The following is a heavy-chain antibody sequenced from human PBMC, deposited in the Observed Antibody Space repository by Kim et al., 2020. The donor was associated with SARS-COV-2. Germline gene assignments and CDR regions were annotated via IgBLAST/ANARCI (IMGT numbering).Heavy chain of an antibody. CDR3: AREGSIVGWFYYYGMDV. D-gene: IGHD1-26*01. CDR1: GYTFTSYG. Sequence: ASVKVSCKASGYTFTSYGISWVRQAPGQGLEWMGWISAYNDDTNYAQKLQGRVTMTTDTSTSTAYMELRSLRSDDTAVYYCAREGSIVGWFYYYGMDVWGKGTTVTVSS. V-gene: IGHV1-18*01. J-gene: IGHJ6*04. CDR2: ISAYNDDT.